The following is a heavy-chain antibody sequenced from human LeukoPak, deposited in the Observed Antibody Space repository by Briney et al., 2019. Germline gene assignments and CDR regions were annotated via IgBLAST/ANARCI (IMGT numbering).Heavy chain of an antibody. D-gene: IGHD3-10*01. Sequence: GGSLRLSCAASGFTFSSYAMSWVRQAPGKGLEWVSAISGSGGSTYYADSVKGRFTNSRENAKNSLYLQLNSLRAGDTAVYYCARGLLYGSGSTDYFDYWGQGALVTVSS. CDR2: ISGSGGST. J-gene: IGHJ4*02. CDR1: GFTFSSYA. CDR3: ARGLLYGSGSTDYFDY. V-gene: IGHV3-23*01.